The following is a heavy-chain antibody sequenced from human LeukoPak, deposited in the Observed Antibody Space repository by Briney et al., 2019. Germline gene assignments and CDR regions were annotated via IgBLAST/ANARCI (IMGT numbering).Heavy chain of an antibody. J-gene: IGHJ3*02. CDR1: GFTFSSYA. D-gene: IGHD2-2*01. CDR3: AKEMIVVVPAAPGDAFDI. V-gene: IGHV3-23*01. Sequence: GGSLRLSCAASGFTFSSYAMSWVRQAPGKGLEWVSAISGSGGSTYYADSVKGRFTISRDNSKNTLYLQMNSLRAEDTAVYYCAKEMIVVVPAAPGDAFDIWGQGTMVTVSS. CDR2: ISGSGGST.